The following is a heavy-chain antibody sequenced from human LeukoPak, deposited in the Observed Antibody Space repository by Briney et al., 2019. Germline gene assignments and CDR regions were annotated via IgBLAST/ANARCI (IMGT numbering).Heavy chain of an antibody. CDR2: INCGNGAS. D-gene: IGHD2-2*03. CDR1: GYSLTDFH. CDR3: ARDPQYTFGYPTYDC. Sequence: ASVKVSCRASGYSLTDFHLHWVRQAPGQGLEWVGDINCGNGASKYAQKFQGRVTMTRDTSISTVYMDLSGLTPDDTAVYYCARDPQYTFGYPTYDCWGQGTLVTVSS. J-gene: IGHJ4*02. V-gene: IGHV1-2*02.